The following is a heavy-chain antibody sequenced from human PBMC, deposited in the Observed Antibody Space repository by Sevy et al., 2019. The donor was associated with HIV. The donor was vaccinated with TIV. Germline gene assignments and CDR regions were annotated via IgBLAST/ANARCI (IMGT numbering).Heavy chain of an antibody. J-gene: IGHJ6*03. D-gene: IGHD3-10*01. CDR3: AKFAGLYYYYMDV. CDR1: GFTFSSYW. V-gene: IGHV3-7*03. CDR2: IKQDGSEN. Sequence: GGSLRLSCAASGFTFSSYWMSWVRQAPGKGLEWVANIKQDGSENYYVDSLKGTFTISRDNAKKSLYLQMNSLRVEDTAVYYCAKFAGLYYYYMDVWGKGTTVTVSS.